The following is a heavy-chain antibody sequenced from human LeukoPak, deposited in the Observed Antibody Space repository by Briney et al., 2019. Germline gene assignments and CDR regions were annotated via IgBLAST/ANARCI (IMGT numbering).Heavy chain of an antibody. CDR1: GGSLSSYY. CDR2: IYYSGST. J-gene: IGHJ4*02. D-gene: IGHD1-26*01. V-gene: IGHV4-59*01. Sequence: SETLSLTCTVSGGSLSSYYWSWIRQPPGKGLEWIGYIYYSGSTNYNPSLKSRVTISVDTSKNQFSLKLSSVTAADTAVYYCARVGAINGGDYFDYWGQGTLVTVSS. CDR3: ARVGAINGGDYFDY.